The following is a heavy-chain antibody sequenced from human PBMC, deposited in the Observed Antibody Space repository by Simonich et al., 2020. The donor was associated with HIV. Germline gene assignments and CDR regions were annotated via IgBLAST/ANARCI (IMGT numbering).Heavy chain of an antibody. V-gene: IGHV4-39*01. CDR1: GGSISISSYY. J-gene: IGHJ4*02. CDR3: AVTYYDFWSGYFPLDY. D-gene: IGHD3-3*01. CDR2: IYYSGST. Sequence: QLQLQESGPGLVKPSETLSLTCTVSGGSISISSYYWGGIRQPPGKGMEWIGSIYYSGSTYYNPSLKNRVTISGDTSKNQFSLKLSSVTAADTAVYYCAVTYYDFWSGYFPLDYWGQGTLVTVSS.